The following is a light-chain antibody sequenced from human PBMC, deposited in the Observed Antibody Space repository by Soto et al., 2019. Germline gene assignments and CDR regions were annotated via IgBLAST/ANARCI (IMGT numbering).Light chain of an antibody. CDR1: QAIRND. CDR2: AAS. Sequence: AIQMTQSPSSLSASVGDRVTITCRASQAIRNDLGWYQQKPGKAPKLLIYAASNLQSGVPPRFSGSGSDTDFTLTISSLQPEDFATYYCLQGYNYPRTFGQGTKVEIK. CDR3: LQGYNYPRT. J-gene: IGKJ1*01. V-gene: IGKV1-6*01.